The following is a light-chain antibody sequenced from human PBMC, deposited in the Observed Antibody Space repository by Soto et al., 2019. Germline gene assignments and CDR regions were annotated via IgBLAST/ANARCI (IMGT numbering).Light chain of an antibody. Sequence: DVVMTQSPLSLPVTLGQPASISCRSSQSLVYSDGNTYLNWFQQRPGQSPRRLIYKVSNRDSGVPDRFSGSGSGTDFTLKISGVEAEDVGVYYCMQALQSLTFGQGTRLEIK. CDR2: KVS. J-gene: IGKJ5*01. CDR1: QSLVYSDGNTY. CDR3: MQALQSLT. V-gene: IGKV2-30*01.